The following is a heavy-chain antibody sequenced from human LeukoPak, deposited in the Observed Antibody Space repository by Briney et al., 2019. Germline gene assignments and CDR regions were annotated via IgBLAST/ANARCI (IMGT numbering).Heavy chain of an antibody. Sequence: PGGSLRLSCAASGFTFSSYAMSWVRQAPGKGLEWVSAISGSGGSTYYADSVKGRFTISRDNSKNTLYLQMNSLRAEDTAVYYCARGLWFRELLSDHYYYYMDVWGKGTTVTVSS. CDR1: GFTFSSYA. V-gene: IGHV3-23*01. CDR2: ISGSGGST. J-gene: IGHJ6*03. D-gene: IGHD3-10*01. CDR3: ARGLWFRELLSDHYYYYMDV.